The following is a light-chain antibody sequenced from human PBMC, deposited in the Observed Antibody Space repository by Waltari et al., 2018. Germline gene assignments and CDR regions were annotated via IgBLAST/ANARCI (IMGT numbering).Light chain of an antibody. Sequence: DIQMTQSPSTLSASVGDRVTITCRACQYISSWLAWYQQKPGKAPKLLIYKESSLESGVPSRFSGSESGTEFTLTISSLQPDDFATYYCQQYNTYPLTFGQGTRLEI. CDR3: QQYNTYPLT. CDR2: KES. CDR1: QYISSW. J-gene: IGKJ5*01. V-gene: IGKV1-5*03.